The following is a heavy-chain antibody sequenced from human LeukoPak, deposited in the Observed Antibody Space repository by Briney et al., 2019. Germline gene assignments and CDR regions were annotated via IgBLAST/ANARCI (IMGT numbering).Heavy chain of an antibody. CDR1: GFTFSTFS. D-gene: IGHD4-17*01. Sequence: PGGSLRLSCADSGFTFSTFSMNWVRQAPGKGLEWVSYISTGGSTIYYADSVKGRFTISRDNAKNSLFLQMNTLRAEDTAVYYCARAPRDYGAIPRGDHWGQGTLVTVSS. J-gene: IGHJ5*02. CDR3: ARAPRDYGAIPRGDH. CDR2: ISTGGSTI. V-gene: IGHV3-48*04.